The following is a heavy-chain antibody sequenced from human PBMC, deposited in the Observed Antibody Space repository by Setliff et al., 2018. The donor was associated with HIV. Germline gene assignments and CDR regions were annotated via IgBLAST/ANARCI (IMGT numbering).Heavy chain of an antibody. D-gene: IGHD5-12*01. V-gene: IGHV4-59*11. CDR1: GASISSHY. J-gene: IGHJ4*01. CDR2: IFYSGNT. Sequence: SETLSLTCTVSGASISSHYWSWIRQPPGKGLEWIGYIFYSGNTNYNPSLKSRVTISLDTSKSQFSLKLKSVTAADTAVYYCARGITYSAYESVGYYFDYWGHGTLVTVSS. CDR3: ARGITYSAYESVGYYFDY.